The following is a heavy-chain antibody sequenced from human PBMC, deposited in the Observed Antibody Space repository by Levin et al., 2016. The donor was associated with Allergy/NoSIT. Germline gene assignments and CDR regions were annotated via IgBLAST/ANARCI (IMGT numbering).Heavy chain of an antibody. CDR1: GYTFTGYY. Sequence: ASVKVSCKASGYTFTGYYMHWVRQAPGQGLEWMGWINPNSGGTNYAQKFQGRVTMTRDTSISTAYMELSRLRSDDTAVYYCARDVGGMVRGANPLGYWGQGTLVTVSS. CDR3: ARDVGGMVRGANPLGY. CDR2: INPNSGGT. J-gene: IGHJ4*02. V-gene: IGHV1-2*02. D-gene: IGHD3-10*01.